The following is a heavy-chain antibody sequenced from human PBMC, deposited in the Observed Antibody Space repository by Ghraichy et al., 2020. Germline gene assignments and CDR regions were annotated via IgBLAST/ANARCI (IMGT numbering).Heavy chain of an antibody. CDR2: ISYDGSNK. D-gene: IGHD1-7*01. V-gene: IGHV3-30*04. J-gene: IGHJ6*03. Sequence: GGSLRLSCAASGFTFSSYAMHWVRQAPGKGLEWVAVISYDGSNKYYADSVKGRFTISRDNSKNTLYLQMNSLRAEDTAVYYCARNELRTTDYYYYYMDVWGKGTTVTVSS. CDR3: ARNELRTTDYYYYYMDV. CDR1: GFTFSSYA.